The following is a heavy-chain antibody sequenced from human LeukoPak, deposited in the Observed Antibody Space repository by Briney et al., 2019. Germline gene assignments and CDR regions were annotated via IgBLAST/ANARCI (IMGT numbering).Heavy chain of an antibody. J-gene: IGHJ4*02. CDR1: GYTFTDYY. Sequence: ASVKVSCKASGYTFTDYYMHWVRQAPGQGLEWMGWINPNSGGTNYAQKFQGRVTMTRDTSISTAYMELSRLRSDDTAVYYCARGNDIVVVPAAIIPSGIFDYWGQGTLVTVSS. V-gene: IGHV1-2*02. CDR2: INPNSGGT. D-gene: IGHD2-2*02. CDR3: ARGNDIVVVPAAIIPSGIFDY.